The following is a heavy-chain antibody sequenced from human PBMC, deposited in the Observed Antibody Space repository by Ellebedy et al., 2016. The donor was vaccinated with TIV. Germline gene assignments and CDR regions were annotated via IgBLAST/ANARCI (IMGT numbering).Heavy chain of an antibody. CDR1: GGSISSYY. J-gene: IGHJ4*02. D-gene: IGHD3-10*01. CDR2: IYYSGST. CDR3: ARHYGSGSTHFDY. V-gene: IGHV4-59*01. Sequence: SETLSLTCTVSGGSISSYYWSWIRQPPGKGLEWIGYIYYSGSTNYNPSLKSRVTISVDTSKNQFSLKLSSVTAADTAVYYCARHYGSGSTHFDYWGQGTLVTVSS.